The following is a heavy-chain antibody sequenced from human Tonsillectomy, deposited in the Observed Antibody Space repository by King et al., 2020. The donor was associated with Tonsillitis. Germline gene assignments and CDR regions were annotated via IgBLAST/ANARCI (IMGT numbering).Heavy chain of an antibody. D-gene: IGHD3-22*01. CDR2: ISGDGGST. CDR3: AKQTYYYDSSGYYPPWFDY. Sequence: VQLVESGGGVVQPGGSLRLSCAASGFTFDDYAMHWVRQAPGKGLEWVSLISGDGGSTYYADSVKGRFTISRDNSKNSLYLQMNSLRTEDTALYYCAKQTYYYDSSGYYPPWFDYWGQGTLVTVSS. V-gene: IGHV3-43*02. CDR1: GFTFDDYA. J-gene: IGHJ4*02.